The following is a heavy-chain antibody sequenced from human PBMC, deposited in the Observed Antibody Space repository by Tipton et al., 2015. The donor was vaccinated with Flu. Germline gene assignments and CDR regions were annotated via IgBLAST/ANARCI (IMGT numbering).Heavy chain of an antibody. J-gene: IGHJ4*02. D-gene: IGHD1-26*01. CDR2: ISAYNGNT. CDR1: GYTFTSYG. CDR3: ARDVRYSGSYATVGFDY. V-gene: IGHV1-18*01. Sequence: VQLVQSGAEVKKPGASVKVSCKASGYTFTSYGISWVRQAPGQGLEWMGWISAYNGNTNYAQKLQGRVTTTTDTSTSTAYMELRSLRSDDTAVYYCARDVRYSGSYATVGFDYWGQGTLVTVSS.